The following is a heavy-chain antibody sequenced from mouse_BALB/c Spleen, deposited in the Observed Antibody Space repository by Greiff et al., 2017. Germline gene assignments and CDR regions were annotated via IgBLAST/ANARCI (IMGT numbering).Heavy chain of an antibody. CDR1: GFTFSSFG. CDR3: ASPNFDY. J-gene: IGHJ2*01. Sequence: DVKLVESGGGLVQPGGSRKLSCAASGFTFSSFGMHWVRQAPEKGLEWVAYISSGSSTIYYADTVKGRFTISRDNPKNTLFLQMTSLRSEDTAMYYCASPNFDYWGQGTTLTVSS. V-gene: IGHV5-17*02. CDR2: ISSGSSTI.